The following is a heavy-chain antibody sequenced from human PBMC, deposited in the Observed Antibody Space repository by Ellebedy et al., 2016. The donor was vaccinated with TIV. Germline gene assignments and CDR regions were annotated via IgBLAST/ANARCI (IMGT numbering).Heavy chain of an antibody. V-gene: IGHV3-15*05. CDR1: GFTFTNAW. CDR3: ASGVGHSDFDY. D-gene: IGHD1-26*01. Sequence: GGSLRLSXTASGFTFTNAWMNWVRQTPGKGLEWVGRVKSYTDGGTRDYPAPVKGRFSISRDGSKNTVYLQMNSLKTEDTAVYYCASGVGHSDFDYWGQGTLVTVSS. CDR2: VKSYTDGGTR. J-gene: IGHJ4*02.